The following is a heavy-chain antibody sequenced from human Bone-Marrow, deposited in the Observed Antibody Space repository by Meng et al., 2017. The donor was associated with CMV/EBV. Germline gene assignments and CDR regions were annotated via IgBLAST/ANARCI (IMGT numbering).Heavy chain of an antibody. J-gene: IGHJ4*02. D-gene: IGHD3-3*01. Sequence: GGSLRLSCAASGFTFSSYEMNWVRQAPGKGLEWVSYISSSGSTIYYADSVKGRFTISRDNAKNSLYLQMNSLRAEDTAVYYCAREGFFGVVTPAPFDYWGQGTLVTVSS. CDR2: ISSSGSTI. CDR1: GFTFSSYE. CDR3: AREGFFGVVTPAPFDY. V-gene: IGHV3-48*03.